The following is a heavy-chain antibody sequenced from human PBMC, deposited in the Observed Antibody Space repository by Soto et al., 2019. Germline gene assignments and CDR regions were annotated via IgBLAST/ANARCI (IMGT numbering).Heavy chain of an antibody. CDR3: AGEVRTEGDYYYGMDV. Sequence: TSETLSLTCTVSGGSISSYYWSWIRQPAGKGLEWIGRIYTSGSTNYNPSLKSRVTMSVDTSKNQFSLKLSSVTAADTAVYYCAGEVRTEGDYYYGMDVWGQGTTVTVSS. V-gene: IGHV4-4*07. J-gene: IGHJ6*02. CDR2: IYTSGST. CDR1: GGSISSYY.